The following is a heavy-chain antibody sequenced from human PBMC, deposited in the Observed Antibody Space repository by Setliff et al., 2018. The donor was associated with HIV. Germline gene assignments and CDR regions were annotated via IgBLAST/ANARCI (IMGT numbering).Heavy chain of an antibody. J-gene: IGHJ4*02. D-gene: IGHD3-10*01. CDR2: IDPEDGET. Sequence: ASVKVSCKASGYTFTDYYIHWVQQAPGKGLEWMGHIDPEDGETIYADNFQGRVTMTAGRSTNTAYMELGSLRSEDTAVYYCASFVFRDSTDEYYRPPGDHPLYYFDYWAQGTLVTVSS. CDR3: ASFVFRDSTDEYYRPPGDHPLYYFDY. CDR1: GYTFTDYY. V-gene: IGHV1-69-2*01.